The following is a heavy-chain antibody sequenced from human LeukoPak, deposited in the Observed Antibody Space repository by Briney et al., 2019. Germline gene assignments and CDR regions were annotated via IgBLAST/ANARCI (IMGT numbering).Heavy chain of an antibody. J-gene: IGHJ4*02. Sequence: GGSLKLSCAASGFTFSSYWMSWVRQAPGKGLEWVANIKQDGSEKYYADSVKGRLTISRDNAKNSLYLQMNSLRAEDTAVYYCARVVRIIYGDYADYWGQGTLVTVSS. CDR2: IKQDGSEK. V-gene: IGHV3-7*01. D-gene: IGHD4-17*01. CDR1: GFTFSSYW. CDR3: ARVVRIIYGDYADY.